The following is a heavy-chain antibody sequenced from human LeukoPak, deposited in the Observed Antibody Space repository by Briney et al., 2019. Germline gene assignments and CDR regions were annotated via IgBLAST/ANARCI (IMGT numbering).Heavy chain of an antibody. V-gene: IGHV3-21*01. J-gene: IGHJ4*02. Sequence: GGSLRLSCAASGFTFSSYSMNWVRQAPGKGLEWVSSISSSSSYIYYADSVKGRFTISRDNAKNSLYLQMNSLRAEDTAVYYCVKSGIAVSGTDYWGQGTLVTVSS. CDR3: VKSGIAVSGTDY. CDR2: ISSSSSYI. D-gene: IGHD6-19*01. CDR1: GFTFSSYS.